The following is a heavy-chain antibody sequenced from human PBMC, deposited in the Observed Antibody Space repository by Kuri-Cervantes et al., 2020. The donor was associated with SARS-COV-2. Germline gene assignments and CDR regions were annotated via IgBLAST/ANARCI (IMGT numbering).Heavy chain of an antibody. J-gene: IGHJ5*02. Sequence: ESLKISCAVYGGSFSGYYWSWIRQPPGKGLEWIGEINHSGSTNYNPSLKSRVTISVDTSKNQFSLKLSSVTAADTAVYYCARGGDDYGDYRWFDPWGQGTLVTVSS. CDR3: ARGGDDYGDYRWFDP. CDR1: GGSFSGYY. D-gene: IGHD4-17*01. CDR2: INHSGST. V-gene: IGHV4-34*01.